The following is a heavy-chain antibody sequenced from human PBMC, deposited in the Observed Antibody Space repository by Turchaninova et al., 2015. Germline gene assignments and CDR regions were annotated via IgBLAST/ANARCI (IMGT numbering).Heavy chain of an antibody. CDR3: ARDPSNTSGYYAYMDV. CDR1: GYTFSRHG. D-gene: IGHD3-22*01. V-gene: IGHV1-18*01. CDR2: ISCYNGDT. J-gene: IGHJ6*03. Sequence: QVQLVQSGAELKQPGASVRVSCRASGYTFSRHGIRWVRQAPGQGLAWMGWISCYNGDTRYAQKVQDRVSMAKDTSTSTVYMELRSLRSDDTAVYFCARDPSNTSGYYAYMDVWGKGTTVTVSS.